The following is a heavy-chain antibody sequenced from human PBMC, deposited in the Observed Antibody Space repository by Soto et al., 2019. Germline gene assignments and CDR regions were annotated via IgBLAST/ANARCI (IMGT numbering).Heavy chain of an antibody. CDR2: FFSDAER. J-gene: IGHJ6*02. D-gene: IGHD4-17*01. CDR1: GFSLTNGRMG. Sequence: QVTLKESGPVLVKPTETLTLTCSVSGFSLTNGRMGVSWIRQPPGKALEWLAHFFSDAERSYSTSMQSRLNMSKDSSGSQVGLTMTNMAPADTATYFCARMDGDYNYYGLDVWGHGIAVTVSS. CDR3: ARMDGDYNYYGLDV. V-gene: IGHV2-26*01.